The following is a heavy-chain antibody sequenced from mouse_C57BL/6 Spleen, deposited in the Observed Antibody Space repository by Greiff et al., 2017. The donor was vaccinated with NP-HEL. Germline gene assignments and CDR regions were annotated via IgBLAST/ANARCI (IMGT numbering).Heavy chain of an antibody. V-gene: IGHV1-80*01. CDR3: AILLSSYAMDY. J-gene: IGHJ4*01. Sequence: VQLVESGAELVKPGASVKISCKASGYAFSSYWMNWVKQRPGKGLEWIGQIYPGDGDTNYNGKFKGKATLTADKSSSTAYMQLSSLTSEDSAVYFCAILLSSYAMDYWGQGTSVTVSS. CDR2: IYPGDGDT. CDR1: GYAFSSYW. D-gene: IGHD2-1*01.